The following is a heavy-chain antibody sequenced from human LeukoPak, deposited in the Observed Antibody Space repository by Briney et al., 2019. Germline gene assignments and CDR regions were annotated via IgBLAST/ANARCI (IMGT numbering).Heavy chain of an antibody. J-gene: IGHJ6*04. D-gene: IGHD2-2*02. Sequence: SETLSLTCAVYGGSFSGYYWSWIRQPPGKGLEGIGEINHSGSTNYNPSLKSRGTISVDTSKNQFSLKLSSGTAADTAVYYCARLDIVVVPAAISLLYCYGMDVWGKGTTVTVSS. CDR2: INHSGST. CDR3: ARLDIVVVPAAISLLYCYGMDV. V-gene: IGHV4-34*01. CDR1: GGSFSGYY.